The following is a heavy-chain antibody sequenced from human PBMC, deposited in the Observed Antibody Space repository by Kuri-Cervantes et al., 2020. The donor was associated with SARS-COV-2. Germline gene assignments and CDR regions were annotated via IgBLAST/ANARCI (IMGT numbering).Heavy chain of an antibody. CDR2: ISAYNGNT. J-gene: IGHJ4*02. Sequence: ASVKVSCKASGYTFTSYGISWVRQAPGQGLEWMGWISAYNGNTNYAQKLQGRVTMTTDTSTSTANMELRSLRSDDTAVYYCARDKGGATFDYWGQGTLVTVSS. CDR3: ARDKGGATFDY. V-gene: IGHV1-18*01. CDR1: GYTFTSYG. D-gene: IGHD1-26*01.